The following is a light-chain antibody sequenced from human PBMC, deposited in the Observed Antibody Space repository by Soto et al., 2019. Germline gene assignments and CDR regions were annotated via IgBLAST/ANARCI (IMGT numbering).Light chain of an antibody. J-gene: IGLJ1*01. Sequence: QSVLTQPASVSGSPGQSITFSCTGTSSDFGGYDYVSWYQQHPGNAPKLMIYDVNNRPSGVSNRFSGSKSGNTASLTISGLQAEDEADYYCSSYTSSSTLVYVFGTGTKVTV. CDR2: DVN. CDR1: SSDFGGYDY. CDR3: SSYTSSSTLVYV. V-gene: IGLV2-14*03.